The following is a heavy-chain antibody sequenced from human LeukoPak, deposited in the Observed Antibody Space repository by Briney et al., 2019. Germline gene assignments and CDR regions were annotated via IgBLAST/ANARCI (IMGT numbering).Heavy chain of an antibody. J-gene: IGHJ4*02. CDR2: ISSSSSTI. CDR3: ARLLVYNSGGEAFDH. CDR1: GFTFSSYS. D-gene: IGHD1-20*01. Sequence: GGSLRLSCAASGFTFSSYSMNWVRQAPGKGLEWVSYISSSSSTIYYADSVKGRFTISRDNAKNSLYLQMNSLRAEDTAVYYCARLLVYNSGGEAFDHWGQGTLVTVSS. V-gene: IGHV3-48*01.